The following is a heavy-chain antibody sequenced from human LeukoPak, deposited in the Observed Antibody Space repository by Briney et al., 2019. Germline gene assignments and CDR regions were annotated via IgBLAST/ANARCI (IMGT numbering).Heavy chain of an antibody. D-gene: IGHD3-10*01. CDR3: ARDSNPVSGSFDP. CDR1: GGTFSSYA. Sequence: SVKVSCKASGGTFSSYAISWVRQAPGQGLEWMGRIIPILGIANYAQKFQGRVTITADKSTSTAYMELSSLRSEDTAVYYCARDSNPVSGSFDPWGQGTLVTVSS. CDR2: IIPILGIA. J-gene: IGHJ5*02. V-gene: IGHV1-69*04.